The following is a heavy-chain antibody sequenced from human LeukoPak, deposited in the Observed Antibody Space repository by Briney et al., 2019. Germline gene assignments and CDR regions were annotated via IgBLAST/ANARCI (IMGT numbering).Heavy chain of an antibody. CDR2: IYYSGCT. V-gene: IGHV4-31*03. CDR3: ARDRGGYSYANEGYNWFDP. D-gene: IGHD5-18*01. CDR1: GGSISSGGYY. J-gene: IGHJ5*02. Sequence: SETLSLTCTVSGGSISSGGYYWSWIRQHPGKGLEWIGYIYYSGCTYYNPSLKSRVTISVDTSKNQFSLKLSSVTAADTAVYYCARDRGGYSYANEGYNWFDPWGQGTLVTVSS.